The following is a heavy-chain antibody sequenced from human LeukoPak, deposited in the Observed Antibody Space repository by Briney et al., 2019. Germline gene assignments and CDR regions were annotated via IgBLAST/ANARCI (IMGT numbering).Heavy chain of an antibody. Sequence: GESLKISCKGSGYSFTSYWIGWVRQMPGKGLGLMGMIYPGDSDTKYSPPFQGQVTISADKSISTAYLQWSSLEASDTAMYYCASSSMVAPPYDYYYGMDVWGQGTTVTVSS. CDR1: GYSFTSYW. V-gene: IGHV5-51*01. CDR3: ASSSMVAPPYDYYYGMDV. CDR2: IYPGDSDT. D-gene: IGHD4/OR15-4a*01. J-gene: IGHJ6*02.